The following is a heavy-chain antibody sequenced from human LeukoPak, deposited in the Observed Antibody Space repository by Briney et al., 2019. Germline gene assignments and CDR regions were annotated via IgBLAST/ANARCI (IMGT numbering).Heavy chain of an antibody. V-gene: IGHV4-34*01. D-gene: IGHD1-26*01. CDR2: INHRGNT. CDR1: GGSFSDYY. Sequence: PSETLSLTCAVYGGSFSDYYWTWVRQPPGGGLEWIGEINHRGNTNYNSSLKSRVLISVDTSKNQFSLNLGSVTAAATAIYYCARRLSSGSQVLDSWGQGTLVTVSS. J-gene: IGHJ4*02. CDR3: ARRLSSGSQVLDS.